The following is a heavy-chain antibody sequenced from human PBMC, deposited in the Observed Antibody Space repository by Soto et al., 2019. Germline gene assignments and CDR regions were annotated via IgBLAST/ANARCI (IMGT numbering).Heavy chain of an antibody. CDR3: ARGSIHFDY. CDR2: INSDGNST. Sequence: EVQLVESGGGLVQPGGSLRLSCAASGFTFSPFWMHWVRQVPGKGPVWVSRINSDGNSTSYPDSVKGRFTISRDNAKNTLYLQMTSLRAEDMAVYYCARGSIHFDYWGQGTLVTVSS. J-gene: IGHJ4*02. CDR1: GFTFSPFW. V-gene: IGHV3-74*01. D-gene: IGHD6-6*01.